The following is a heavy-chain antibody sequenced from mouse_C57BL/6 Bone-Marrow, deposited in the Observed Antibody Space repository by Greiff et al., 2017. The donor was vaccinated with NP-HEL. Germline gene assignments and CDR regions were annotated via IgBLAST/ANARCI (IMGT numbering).Heavy chain of an antibody. CDR3: AREPRFAY. CDR1: GYAFTNYL. J-gene: IGHJ3*01. CDR2: INPGSGGT. V-gene: IGHV1-54*01. Sequence: QVQLQQSGAELVRPGTSVKVSCKASGYAFTNYLIEWVKQRPGQGLEWIGVINPGSGGTNYNEKFKGKATLTADKSSSTAYMQLSSLTSEDSAVYFCAREPRFAYWGQGTLVTVSA.